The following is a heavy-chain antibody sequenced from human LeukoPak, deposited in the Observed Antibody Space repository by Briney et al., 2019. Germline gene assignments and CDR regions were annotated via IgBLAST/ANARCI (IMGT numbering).Heavy chain of an antibody. J-gene: IGHJ4*02. CDR2: ISYDGSNK. D-gene: IGHD3-3*01. CDR3: TRDPVLATIFGDNYFDY. Sequence: GGSLRLSCATSGFSFSFYGMHWVRQAPGKGLEWVAVISYDGSNKYYADSVKGRFTISRDNSKNTLYLQMNSLRAEDTAVYYCTRDPVLATIFGDNYFDYWGQGTLVTVSS. V-gene: IGHV3-30*19. CDR1: GFSFSFYG.